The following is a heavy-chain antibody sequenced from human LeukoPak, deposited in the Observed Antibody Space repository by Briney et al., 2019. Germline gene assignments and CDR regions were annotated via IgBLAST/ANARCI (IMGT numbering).Heavy chain of an antibody. D-gene: IGHD5-24*01. CDR3: ARQLRRYYFDY. Sequence: GESLKISCKGSGYRFTSYWIGWVRQMPGKGLEWMGIIYPGDSDTRYSPSFQGQVTISADKSSSTAYLQWSSLKASDTAMYYCARQLRRYYFDYWGQGTLVTVSS. J-gene: IGHJ4*02. CDR2: IYPGDSDT. V-gene: IGHV5-51*01. CDR1: GYRFTSYW.